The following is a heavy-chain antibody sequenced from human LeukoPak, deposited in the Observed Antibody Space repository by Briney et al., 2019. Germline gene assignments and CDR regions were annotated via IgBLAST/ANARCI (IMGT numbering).Heavy chain of an antibody. V-gene: IGHV1-8*01. J-gene: IGHJ4*02. D-gene: IGHD3-22*01. CDR1: GYTFTSYD. CDR2: MNPNSGNT. Sequence: ASVKVSCKASGYTFTSYDINWVRQATGQGLEWMGWMNPNSGNTGYAQKFQGRVTMTRNTSISTAYVELSSLRSEDTAVYYCARTGPDGSSGYYYAGPYFDYWGQGTLVTVSS. CDR3: ARTGPDGSSGYYYAGPYFDY.